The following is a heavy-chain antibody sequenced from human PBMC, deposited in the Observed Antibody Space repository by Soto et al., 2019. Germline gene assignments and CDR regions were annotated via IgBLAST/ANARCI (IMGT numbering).Heavy chain of an antibody. Sequence: QITLKESGPTLVRPPQTLTLTCTFSGFSLSTATAGVAWIRQPPGKALEWVAVIYWYDDRRYSPTLSSRLTIIKDTSRNQLVLTMTSMVPVDTGTYFCAHLMTSYGGVVADDAFDIWGPGTMVTVSS. V-gene: IGHV2-5*01. J-gene: IGHJ3*02. CDR2: IYWYDDR. CDR3: AHLMTSYGGVVADDAFDI. CDR1: GFSLSTATAG. D-gene: IGHD2-21*01.